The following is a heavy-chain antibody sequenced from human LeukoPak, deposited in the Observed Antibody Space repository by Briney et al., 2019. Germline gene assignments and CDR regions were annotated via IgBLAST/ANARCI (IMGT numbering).Heavy chain of an antibody. J-gene: IGHJ4*02. CDR1: GFTFSSYG. Sequence: PGGSLRLSCAAAGFTFSSYGMHWVRQAPGKGLEWVAVISYDGSNKYYADSVKGRFTISRDNSKNTLYLQMNSLRAEDTAVYYCAKEMATITRYFDYWGQETLVTVSS. CDR2: ISYDGSNK. V-gene: IGHV3-30*18. D-gene: IGHD5-24*01. CDR3: AKEMATITRYFDY.